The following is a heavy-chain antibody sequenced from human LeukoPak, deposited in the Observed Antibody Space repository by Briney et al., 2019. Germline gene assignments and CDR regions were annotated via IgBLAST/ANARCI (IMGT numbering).Heavy chain of an antibody. CDR2: MNPNSGNT. J-gene: IGHJ4*02. D-gene: IGHD2-8*01. V-gene: IGHV1-8*01. CDR3: GRGRGNGRPENYFDY. Sequence: ASVKVSCKASGYTFTSYDINWVRQATGQGLEWMGWMNPNSGNTGYVQKFQGRVTMTRNTSISTAYLELCSLRSEDTAVYYCGRGRGNGRPENYFDYWGQGTLVTVSS. CDR1: GYTFTSYD.